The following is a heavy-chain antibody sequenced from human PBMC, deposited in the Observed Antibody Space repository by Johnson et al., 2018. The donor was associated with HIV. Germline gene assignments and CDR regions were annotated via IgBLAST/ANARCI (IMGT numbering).Heavy chain of an antibody. Sequence: QVQLVESGGGVVQPGRSLRLSCAASEFTFSSYAMHWVRQAPGKGLEWVAVISYDGSNKYYADSVKGRFTISRDNAKNSLYLQMNSLRAEDTAVYYCARVYARTPGAFDIWGQGTMVTVSS. CDR1: EFTFSSYA. CDR2: ISYDGSNK. J-gene: IGHJ3*02. CDR3: ARVYARTPGAFDI. D-gene: IGHD2-2*01. V-gene: IGHV3-30*04.